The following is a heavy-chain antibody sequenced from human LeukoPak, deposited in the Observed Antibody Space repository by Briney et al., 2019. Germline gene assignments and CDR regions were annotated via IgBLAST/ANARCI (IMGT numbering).Heavy chain of an antibody. Sequence: PSETLSLTCAVYGGSFSGYYWSWIRQPPGKGLEWIGEINHSGSTNYNPSLKSRVTISVDTSKNQFSLKLSSVTAADTAVYYCARRAPYCGGDCYSKYFDYRGQGTLVTVSS. V-gene: IGHV4-34*01. D-gene: IGHD2-21*02. CDR2: INHSGST. J-gene: IGHJ4*02. CDR3: ARRAPYCGGDCYSKYFDY. CDR1: GGSFSGYY.